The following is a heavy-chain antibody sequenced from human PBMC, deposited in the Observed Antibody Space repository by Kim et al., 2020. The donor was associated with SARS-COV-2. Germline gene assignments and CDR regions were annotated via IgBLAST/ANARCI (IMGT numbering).Heavy chain of an antibody. CDR1: GLTFNNYI. V-gene: IGHV3-23*01. Sequence: GGSLRLSCAASGLTFNNYIMSWVRQAPGKGLEWVAAITTSGGSTFYADSVKGRFTISRDNSKNTLYLQMNSLRTEDTAVYYCATRGVYIDNWGQGTLVTVSS. J-gene: IGHJ4*02. CDR3: ATRGVYIDN. CDR2: ITTSGGST. D-gene: IGHD1-26*01.